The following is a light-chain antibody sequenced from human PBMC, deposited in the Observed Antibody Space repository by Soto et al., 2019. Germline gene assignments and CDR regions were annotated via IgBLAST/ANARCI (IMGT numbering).Light chain of an antibody. CDR2: GAS. CDR3: QQYGSYPLLT. Sequence: EIVLTQSPGTLSLSPGERATLSCRASQSVSSSYLAWYQQKPGQAPRLLIYGASSRATGIRDRFSGSGSGTDFTLTSSRLEPEDFAVYSCQQYGSYPLLTFGGGTKVEIK. V-gene: IGKV3-20*01. CDR1: QSVSSSY. J-gene: IGKJ4*01.